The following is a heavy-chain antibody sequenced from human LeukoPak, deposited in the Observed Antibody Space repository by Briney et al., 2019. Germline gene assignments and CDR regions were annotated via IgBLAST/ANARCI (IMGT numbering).Heavy chain of an antibody. CDR3: ARDMVANGEQNY. CDR1: GGTFSSYA. CDR2: IIPIFGTA. D-gene: IGHD5-12*01. J-gene: IGHJ4*02. Sequence: SVKVSCKASGGTFSSYAISWVRQAPGQGLEWMGRIIPIFGTANYAQKFQGRVTMTRDTSISTAYMELSRLRSDDTAVYYCARDMVANGEQNYWGQGTLVTVSS. V-gene: IGHV1-69*05.